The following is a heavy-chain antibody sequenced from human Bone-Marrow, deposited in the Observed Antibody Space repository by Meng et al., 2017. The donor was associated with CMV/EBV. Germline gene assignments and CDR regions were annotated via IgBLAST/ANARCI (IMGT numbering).Heavy chain of an antibody. CDR3: AILYDFWSGYYRRSDY. CDR2: INHSGST. Sequence: SETLSLTCAVYGGSFSGYYWSWIRQPPGKGLEWIGEINHSGSTNYNPSLKSRVTISVDTSKNQFSLKLSSVTAADTAVYYRAILYDFWSGYYRRSDYWGQGTLVTVSS. D-gene: IGHD3-3*01. V-gene: IGHV4-34*01. CDR1: GGSFSGYY. J-gene: IGHJ4*02.